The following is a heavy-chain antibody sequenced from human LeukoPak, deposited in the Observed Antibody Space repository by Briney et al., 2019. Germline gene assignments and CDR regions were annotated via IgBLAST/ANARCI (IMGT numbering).Heavy chain of an antibody. CDR3: ARLGSYRGTSMAYFDL. Sequence: PGGSPRLSCAASGLTFRSYEMNWVRQAPGKGLEWVSYVSSSGSTKHYADSVKGRFTISRDNAKDSLYLQMNSLRAEDTAVYYCARLGSYRGTSMAYFDLWGRGTLVTVSS. J-gene: IGHJ2*01. D-gene: IGHD1-26*01. V-gene: IGHV3-48*03. CDR1: GLTFRSYE. CDR2: VSSSGSTK.